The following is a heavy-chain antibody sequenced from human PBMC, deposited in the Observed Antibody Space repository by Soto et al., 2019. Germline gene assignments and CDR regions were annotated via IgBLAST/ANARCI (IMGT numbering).Heavy chain of an antibody. Sequence: SSETQSLTCAVSGGSIRSSNWWSWVRQPPGKGLEWIGEIYHSGSTNYNPSLRSRVTISLDRSKNQFSLKLSSVAAADTAVYYCARRSGPFDYWGQGTLVTVSS. J-gene: IGHJ4*02. CDR2: IYHSGST. CDR1: GGSIRSSNW. V-gene: IGHV4-4*02. CDR3: ARRSGPFDY. D-gene: IGHD2-8*02.